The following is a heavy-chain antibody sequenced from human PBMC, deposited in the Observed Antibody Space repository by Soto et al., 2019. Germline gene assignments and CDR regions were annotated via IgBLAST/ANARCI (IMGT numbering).Heavy chain of an antibody. CDR1: GGSISSGGYY. CDR2: IYYSGST. Sequence: PSETLSLTCTVSGGSISSGGYYWSWIRQHPGKGLERIGYIYYSGSTYYNPSLKSRVTISVDTSKNQFSLKLSSVTAADTAVYYCARERIYYYDSSGYYYQGAFDIWGQGTMVTVSS. J-gene: IGHJ3*02. CDR3: ARERIYYYDSSGYYYQGAFDI. V-gene: IGHV4-31*03. D-gene: IGHD3-22*01.